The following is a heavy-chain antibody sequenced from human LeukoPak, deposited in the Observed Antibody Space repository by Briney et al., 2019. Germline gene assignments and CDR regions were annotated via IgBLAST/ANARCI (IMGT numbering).Heavy chain of an antibody. Sequence: GGSLRLSCAASGFTFSSYAMSWVRQAPGRGLEWVSAISGSGGSTYYADSVKGRFTISRDNSKNTLYLQMNSLRAEDTAVYYCAKVSSGYPRYYFDYWGQGTLVTVSS. V-gene: IGHV3-23*01. J-gene: IGHJ4*02. CDR2: ISGSGGST. CDR1: GFTFSSYA. D-gene: IGHD6-19*01. CDR3: AKVSSGYPRYYFDY.